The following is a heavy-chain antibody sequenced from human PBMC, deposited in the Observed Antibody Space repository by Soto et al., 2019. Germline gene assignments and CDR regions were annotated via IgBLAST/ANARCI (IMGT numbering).Heavy chain of an antibody. CDR2: IVPIYGTA. Sequence: SVKVSCKASGGTFSSYRFNWVRQARGQGLEWLGGIVPIYGTADYAQKFQGRVTITADESTRTVYLELSSLKSDDTAVYYCARDSGAKLSNSWGQGTLVTVSS. V-gene: IGHV1-69*13. J-gene: IGHJ4*02. D-gene: IGHD3-10*01. CDR3: ARDSGAKLSNS. CDR1: GGTFSSYR.